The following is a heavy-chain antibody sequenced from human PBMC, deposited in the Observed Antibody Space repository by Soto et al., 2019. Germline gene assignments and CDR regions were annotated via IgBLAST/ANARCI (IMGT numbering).Heavy chain of an antibody. CDR3: ARQKLWMATINNDSFDI. CDR1: GYTFSTYW. CDR2: IYPGDSDT. V-gene: IGHV5-51*01. J-gene: IGHJ3*02. D-gene: IGHD1-26*01. Sequence: PGESLKISCKASGYTFSTYWIGWVRQMPGRGVEWMGFIYPGDSDTSYSPSFQGQVTISADKSTSTVYLQWSSLKSSDTAMYYCARQKLWMATINNDSFDIWGQGTMVTVSS.